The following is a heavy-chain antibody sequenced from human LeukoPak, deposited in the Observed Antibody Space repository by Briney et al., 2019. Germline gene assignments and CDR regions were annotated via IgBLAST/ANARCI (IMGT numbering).Heavy chain of an antibody. D-gene: IGHD5-24*01. V-gene: IGHV4-59*01. J-gene: IGHJ4*02. CDR2: IYYSGST. Sequence: SETLSLTCTVSGGSISSYYWSWIRQPPGKGLEWTGYIYYSGSTNYNPSLKSRVTISVDTSKNQFSLKLSSVTAADTAVYYCARGAEVEDGYKPNFDYWGQGTLVTVSS. CDR1: GGSISSYY. CDR3: ARGAEVEDGYKPNFDY.